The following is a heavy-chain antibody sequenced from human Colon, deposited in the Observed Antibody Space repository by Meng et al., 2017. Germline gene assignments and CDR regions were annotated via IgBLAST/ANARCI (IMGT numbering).Heavy chain of an antibody. D-gene: IGHD1-26*01. J-gene: IGHJ4*02. CDR1: GGSFSGYY. CDR2: INHSGST. CDR3: ARGGGGQLYSYSGSHLDY. Sequence: GSLRLSCAVYGGSFSGYYWSWIRQPPGKGREWIGEINHSGSTNYNPSLKSRVTISVDTSKNQFSLKLSSVTAADTAVYYCARGGGGQLYSYSGSHLDYWGQGTLVTVSS. V-gene: IGHV4-34*01.